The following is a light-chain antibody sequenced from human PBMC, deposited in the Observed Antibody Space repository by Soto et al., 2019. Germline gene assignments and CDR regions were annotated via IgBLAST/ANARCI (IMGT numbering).Light chain of an antibody. CDR3: SSYSSSTTLVI. V-gene: IGLV2-14*01. CDR2: EVS. J-gene: IGLJ2*01. Sequence: QSALTQPASVSGTPGQSITISCTGSTSDVYYHNYISWYQHHPGKAPKVLIYEVSNRPSGVSDRFSGSKSRNTASLTISGLQPEDEADYYCSSYSSSTTLVIFGGGTKLTVL. CDR1: TSDVYYHNY.